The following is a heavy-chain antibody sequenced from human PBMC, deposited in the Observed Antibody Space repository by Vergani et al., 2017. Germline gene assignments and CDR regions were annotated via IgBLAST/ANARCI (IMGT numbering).Heavy chain of an antibody. CDR1: GFTFDDYA. CDR2: ISWNSGSI. J-gene: IGHJ4*02. V-gene: IGHV3-9*01. D-gene: IGHD3-10*01. CDR3: AKDKVPGRGSGSYFDY. Sequence: EVQLVESGGGLVQPGRSLRLSCAASGFTFDDYAMHWVRQAPGKGLEWVSGISWNSGSIGYADSVKGRFTISRDNAKNSLYLQMNSLRAEDTALYYCAKDKVPGRGSGSYFDYWGQGTLVTVSS.